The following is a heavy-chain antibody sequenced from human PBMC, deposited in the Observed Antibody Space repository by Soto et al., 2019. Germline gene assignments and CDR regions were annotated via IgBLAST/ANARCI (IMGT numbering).Heavy chain of an antibody. D-gene: IGHD3-22*01. V-gene: IGHV1-18*01. CDR2: ISADNGDT. J-gene: IGHJ4*02. CDR3: ARDRSYYYESSGYPFDY. CDR1: GYTFDIYG. Sequence: QVQLVQSGGEVRKPGASVKVSCKASGYTFDIYGISWERQVPGQGPEWMGWISADNGDTKYAQKFQDRVIMTTDTSTSTAYMELRSLRSDDTAVYFCARDRSYYYESSGYPFDYWGQGTLVSVSS.